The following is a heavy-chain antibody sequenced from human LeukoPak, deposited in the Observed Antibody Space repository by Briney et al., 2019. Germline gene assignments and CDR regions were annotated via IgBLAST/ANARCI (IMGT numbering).Heavy chain of an antibody. V-gene: IGHV1-46*01. J-gene: IGHJ6*04. Sequence: ASVTVSCKASGYTFTRYYMHWVRQAPGQGLEWMGIINPSGGSTSFAQNFQGRVTMTRDTSTSTVYMELSSLRSEDTAVYYCARDGGIEGGATKHSGRDVGGKGPRVTVSS. D-gene: IGHD1-26*01. CDR1: GYTFTRYY. CDR2: INPSGGST. CDR3: ARDGGIEGGATKHSGRDV.